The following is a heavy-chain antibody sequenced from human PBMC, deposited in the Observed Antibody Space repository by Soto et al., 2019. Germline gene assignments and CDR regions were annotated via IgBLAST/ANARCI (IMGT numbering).Heavy chain of an antibody. CDR3: ASSGLPFDY. CDR2: FSGNGGNT. J-gene: IGHJ4*02. CDR1: GFTFSSYA. Sequence: EVQLVESGGGLVQPGGSLRLSCAASGFTFSSYAMHWVRQAPGKGLEYVSGFSGNGGNTYYANSVKGRFTISRDNSKNTLYLQVGSLRAEDMAVYYCASSGLPFDYWGQGTLVTVSS. D-gene: IGHD2-21*02. V-gene: IGHV3-64*01.